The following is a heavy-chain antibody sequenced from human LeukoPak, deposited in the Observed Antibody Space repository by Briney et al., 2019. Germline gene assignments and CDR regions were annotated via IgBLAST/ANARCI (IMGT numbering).Heavy chain of an antibody. V-gene: IGHV3-74*01. CDR2: INSDGSST. CDR1: GFTFSSYW. Sequence: GGSLRLSCAASGFTFSSYWMHWVRQAPGKGLVWVSRINSDGSSTSYADSVKGRFTISRDNAKNTLYLQMNSLRAEDTAVYYCARGVVVVVPATYNWFDPWGQGTLVTASS. D-gene: IGHD2-2*01. CDR3: ARGVVVVVPATYNWFDP. J-gene: IGHJ5*02.